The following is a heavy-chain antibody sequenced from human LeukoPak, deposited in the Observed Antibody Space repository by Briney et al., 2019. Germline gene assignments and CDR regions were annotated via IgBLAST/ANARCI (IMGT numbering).Heavy chain of an antibody. D-gene: IGHD4-23*01. Sequence: QAGASLRLSCAASGFTFSSYAMSWVRQAPGKGLEWVSAISGSGTRTYYAGSVKGRFTISRDNSKNTLYLQMNSLRAEDTAVYYCAKEETRAYGGDWGQGTLVTVSS. CDR2: ISGSGTRT. J-gene: IGHJ4*02. CDR1: GFTFSSYA. CDR3: AKEETRAYGGD. V-gene: IGHV3-23*01.